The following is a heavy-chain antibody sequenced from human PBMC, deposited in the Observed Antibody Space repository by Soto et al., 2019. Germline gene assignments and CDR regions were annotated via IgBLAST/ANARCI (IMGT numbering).Heavy chain of an antibody. J-gene: IGHJ4*02. D-gene: IGHD6-13*01. CDR1: GGCFSGYY. V-gene: IGHV4-34*01. Sequence: XATLSLTCAVCGGCFSGYYWSWIRQPPGKGLEWIGEINHSVSTNYNPSLKSRVTISVDTSKNQFSLKLSSVTAADTAVYYCARESAAALDYWGQGTLVTVSS. CDR2: INHSVST. CDR3: ARESAAALDY.